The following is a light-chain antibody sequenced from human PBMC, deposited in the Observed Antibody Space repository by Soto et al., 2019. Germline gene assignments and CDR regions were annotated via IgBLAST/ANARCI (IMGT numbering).Light chain of an antibody. CDR3: KQRSNSWT. CDR1: QSVSNQ. V-gene: IGKV3-11*01. J-gene: IGKJ1*01. Sequence: EIALTRAPVALTPPPGPIPTVSCRASQSVSNQLAWYQQTPGQDPRLLIYDESRRVTGIPARFSGSGSGTDFTLTISSLEPEDFAVYYCKQRSNSWTFGQGTTVDIK. CDR2: DES.